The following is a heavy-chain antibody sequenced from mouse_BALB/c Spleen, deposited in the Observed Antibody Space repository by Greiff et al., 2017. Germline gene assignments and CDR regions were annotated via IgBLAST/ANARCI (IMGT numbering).Heavy chain of an antibody. V-gene: IGHV3-2*02. CDR2: ISYSGST. CDR1: GYSITSDYA. Sequence: DVKLQESGPGLVKPSQSLSLTCTVTGYSITSDYAWNWIRQFPGNKLEWMGYISYSGSTSYNPSLKSRISITRDTSKNQFFLQLNSVTTEDTATYYCASGRDVGFAYWGQGTLVTVSA. J-gene: IGHJ3*01. D-gene: IGHD2-14*01. CDR3: ASGRDVGFAY.